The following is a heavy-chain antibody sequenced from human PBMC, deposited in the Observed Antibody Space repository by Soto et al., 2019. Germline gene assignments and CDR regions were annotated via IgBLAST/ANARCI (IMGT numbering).Heavy chain of an antibody. CDR2: MNPNSGNP. CDR1: GYTFTSSD. Sequence: QVQLVQSGAEVKKPGASVKVSCKASGYTFTSSDINWVRQATGQGLEWMGWMNPNSGNPGYAQKFQGRVTMTRNTSISTAYMELSSLRSEDTAVYYCARQRRDYYYMDVWGKGTTVTVSS. CDR3: ARQRRDYYYMDV. D-gene: IGHD6-25*01. V-gene: IGHV1-8*01. J-gene: IGHJ6*03.